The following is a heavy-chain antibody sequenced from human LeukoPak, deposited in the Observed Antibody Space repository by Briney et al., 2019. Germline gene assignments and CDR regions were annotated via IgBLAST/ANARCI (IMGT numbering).Heavy chain of an antibody. J-gene: IGHJ6*02. Sequence: ASVKVSCKASGYTFTSYGISWVRQAPGQGLEWMGWISAYNGNTNYAQKLQGRVTMTTDTSTSTAYMELRSLRSDDTAVYYCATDTGYGSSWPPYGMDVWGQGTTVTVSS. CDR3: ATDTGYGSSWPPYGMDV. CDR2: ISAYNGNT. V-gene: IGHV1-18*01. D-gene: IGHD6-13*01. CDR1: GYTFTSYG.